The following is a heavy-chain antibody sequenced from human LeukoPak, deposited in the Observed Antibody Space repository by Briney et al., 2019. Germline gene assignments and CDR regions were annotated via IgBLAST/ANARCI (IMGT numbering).Heavy chain of an antibody. V-gene: IGHV4-38-2*01. Sequence: SETLSLTCAVSGYSISSGYYWGWIRQPPGKGLEWIGSIYHSGSTYYNPSLKSRVTISVDTSKNQFSLELSSVTAADTAVYYCARALLYGSGSYGAFDIWGQGTMVTVSS. J-gene: IGHJ3*02. D-gene: IGHD3-10*01. CDR3: ARALLYGSGSYGAFDI. CDR2: IYHSGST. CDR1: GYSISSGYY.